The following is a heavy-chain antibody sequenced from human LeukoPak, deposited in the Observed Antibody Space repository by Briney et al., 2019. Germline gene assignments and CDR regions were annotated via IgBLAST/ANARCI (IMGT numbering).Heavy chain of an antibody. CDR2: IYYSGST. Sequence: SETLSLTCTVSGGSISSYYWSWIRQPPGKGLEWIGYIYYSGSTNYNPSLKSRVTISVDTSKNQFSLKLSSVTAADTAVYYCARADLYYDSSGYYYNWFDPWGQGTLVTVSS. J-gene: IGHJ5*02. D-gene: IGHD3-22*01. CDR1: GGSISSYY. V-gene: IGHV4-59*01. CDR3: ARADLYYDSSGYYYNWFDP.